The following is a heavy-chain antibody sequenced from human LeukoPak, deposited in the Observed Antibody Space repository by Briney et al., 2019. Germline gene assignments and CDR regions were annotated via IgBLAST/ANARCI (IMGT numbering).Heavy chain of an antibody. CDR3: ARSREDSSGSDYYYYYMDV. D-gene: IGHD3-22*01. V-gene: IGHV4-4*09. CDR1: GGSISSYY. Sequence: SETLSLTCTVSGGSISSYYWSWIRQPPGKGLEWIGYIYTSGSTNYNPSLKSRVTISVDTSKNQFSLKLSSVTAADTAVYYCARSREDSSGSDYYYYYMDVWGKGTTVTASS. J-gene: IGHJ6*03. CDR2: IYTSGST.